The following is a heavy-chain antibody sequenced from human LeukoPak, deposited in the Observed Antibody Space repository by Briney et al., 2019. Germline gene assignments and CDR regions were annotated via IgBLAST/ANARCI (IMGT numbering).Heavy chain of an antibody. CDR2: IYPGDSDT. CDR1: GYSFTSYW. CDR3: ARQEYCSGGSCYTWFDP. D-gene: IGHD2-15*01. V-gene: IGHV5-51*01. J-gene: IGHJ5*02. Sequence: GESLKISCKGSGYSFTSYWIGWVRQMPGKGLEWMGIIYPGDSDTRYSPSFQGQVTISADKSISTAYLQWSSLKASDTAMYYCARQEYCSGGSCYTWFDPWGQGTLVTVSS.